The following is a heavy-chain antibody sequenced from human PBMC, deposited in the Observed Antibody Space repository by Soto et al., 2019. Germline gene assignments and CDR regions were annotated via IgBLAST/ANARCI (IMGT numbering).Heavy chain of an antibody. CDR2: ISGSGGST. CDR1: GFTFSSYA. CDR3: ARDDYGDFRFDY. D-gene: IGHD4-17*01. J-gene: IGHJ4*02. Sequence: GGSLRLSCAASGFTFSSYAMSWVRQAPGKGLEWVSAISGSGGSTYYADSVKGRFTISRDNSKNTLYLQMNSLRAEDTAVYYCARDDYGDFRFDYWGQGTLVTVSS. V-gene: IGHV3-23*01.